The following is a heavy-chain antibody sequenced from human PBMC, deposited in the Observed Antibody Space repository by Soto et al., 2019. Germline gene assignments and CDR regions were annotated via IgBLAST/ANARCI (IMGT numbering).Heavy chain of an antibody. CDR1: GGTLNNYV. CDR2: IIPIFGTP. D-gene: IGHD2-2*01. Sequence: ASVKVACKASGGTLNNYVINWVRQAPGQGLEWMAGIIPIFGTPNYAQKFQGRVTITADKSTSTAYMELNSLRSEDTAVYYCAGRCDGTNCLAHFDYWGQGTLVTSPQ. CDR3: AGRCDGTNCLAHFDY. V-gene: IGHV1-69*06. J-gene: IGHJ4*02.